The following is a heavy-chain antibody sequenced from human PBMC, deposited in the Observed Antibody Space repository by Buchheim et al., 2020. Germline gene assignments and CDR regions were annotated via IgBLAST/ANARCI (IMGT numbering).Heavy chain of an antibody. V-gene: IGHV3-23*01. J-gene: IGHJ4*02. Sequence: EVQLLESGGGLVQPRGSLRLSCAASGFTFSSYAMSWVRQAPGKGLEWVSVITDGVGTFYADSVKGRFSISRANSKKMLYLLMNSLRAEDTAVYYCAKVRSIIDKMFDYWGQGTL. CDR3: AKVRSIIDKMFDY. CDR2: ITDGVGT. D-gene: IGHD1-14*01. CDR1: GFTFSSYA.